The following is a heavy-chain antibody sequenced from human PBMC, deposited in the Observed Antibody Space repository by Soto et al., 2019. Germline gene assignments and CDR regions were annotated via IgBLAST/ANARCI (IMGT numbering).Heavy chain of an antibody. CDR3: VRHSARTVVVSAVEGDTWSDP. J-gene: IGHJ5*02. Sequence: GGSLRLSCAASGFTFSSYAMHWVRQAPGNALEWVAVISYDGSNKYYADSVKGRFTISRDNAKNSLSLQMNSLRADDTAIYYCVRHSARTVVVSAVEGDTWSDPWGQGILVTVSS. V-gene: IGHV3-30-3*01. D-gene: IGHD2-15*01. CDR2: ISYDGSNK. CDR1: GFTFSSYA.